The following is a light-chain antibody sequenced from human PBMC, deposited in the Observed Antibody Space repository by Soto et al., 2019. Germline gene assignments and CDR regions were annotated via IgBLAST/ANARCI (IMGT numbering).Light chain of an antibody. CDR1: QTVRNNY. CDR3: QQSYSSPPT. CDR2: DAS. Sequence: EFVLTQSPGTLSLSPWERATLSCRASQTVRNNYLAWYQQKPGQAPRLLIYDASSRATGIPDRFSGSRSGPDFTLTISSLQPEDFATYYCQQSYSSPPTFGQGTKVDIK. V-gene: IGKV3D-20*02. J-gene: IGKJ1*01.